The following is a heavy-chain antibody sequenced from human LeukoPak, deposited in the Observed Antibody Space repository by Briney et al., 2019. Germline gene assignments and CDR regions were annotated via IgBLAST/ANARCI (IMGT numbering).Heavy chain of an antibody. D-gene: IGHD1-26*01. V-gene: IGHV3-43D*03. J-gene: IGHJ4*02. Sequence: PGGSLRLSCAASEFTFQDYAMHWVRQAPGKGLEWVSFINWYGGSTYYADSVKGRFTISRDNSKNSLYLQMNSLRAEDTALYYCAKDITAATTRYYFDSGGEGTLVTVSS. CDR2: INWYGGST. CDR1: EFTFQDYA. CDR3: AKDITAATTRYYFDS.